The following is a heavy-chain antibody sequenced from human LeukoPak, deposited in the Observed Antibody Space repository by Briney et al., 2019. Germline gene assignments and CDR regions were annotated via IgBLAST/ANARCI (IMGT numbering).Heavy chain of an antibody. Sequence: PSETLSLTCTVSGVSISSYYWSWIRQSPGKGLEWIGYIYYRGSTTYNPSLKSRATISIDTSKNQFSLKLSSVTAADTAVYYCARETLHLEGNWDYWGQGTLVTVSS. V-gene: IGHV4-59*01. J-gene: IGHJ4*02. CDR1: GVSISSYY. CDR2: IYYRGST. D-gene: IGHD3-16*01. CDR3: ARETLHLEGNWDY.